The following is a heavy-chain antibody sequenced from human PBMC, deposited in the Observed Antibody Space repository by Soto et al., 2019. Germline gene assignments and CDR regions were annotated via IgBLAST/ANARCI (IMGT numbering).Heavy chain of an antibody. CDR3: ARGIASGDYVDSLDP. V-gene: IGHV3-11*01. J-gene: IGHJ5*02. CDR1: GFTFSDYY. D-gene: IGHD4-17*01. CDR2: ISSSGSTI. Sequence: PGGSLRLSCAASGFTFSDYYMSWIRQAPGKGLEWVSYISSSGSTIYYADSVKGRFTISRDNAKNSLYLQMKSLRAEDTAVYYCARGIASGDYVDSLDPWGQGTLVTVSS.